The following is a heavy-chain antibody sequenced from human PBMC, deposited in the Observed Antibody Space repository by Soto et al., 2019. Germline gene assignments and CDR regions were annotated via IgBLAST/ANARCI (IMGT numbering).Heavy chain of an antibody. Sequence: KPGGSLRLSCAASGFTFRSFTMNWVRQAPGKGLEWVSTISSNSAYIYYTDALRGRFTISRDNAKNSLHLQMNSLRAEDTAVYYCTRDALRDSSARGWFDPWGPGTLVTVSS. CDR3: TRDALRDSSARGWFDP. CDR2: ISSNSAYI. CDR1: GFTFRSFT. D-gene: IGHD3-3*01. V-gene: IGHV3-21*01. J-gene: IGHJ5*02.